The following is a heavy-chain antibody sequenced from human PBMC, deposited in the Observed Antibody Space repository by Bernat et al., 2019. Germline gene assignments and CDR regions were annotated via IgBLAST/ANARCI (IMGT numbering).Heavy chain of an antibody. D-gene: IGHD6-13*01. Sequence: QVQLVQSGAEVKKPGASVKVSCKASGYTFTSYGISWVRQAPGQGLEWMGWISAYNGNTNYAQKLQGRVTMTTDTSTSTAYMELRSLRSDDTAVYYCARDTRVAAAGSMGFRYYYGMDVWGQGTTVTVSS. J-gene: IGHJ6*02. CDR2: ISAYNGNT. CDR3: ARDTRVAAAGSMGFRYYYGMDV. CDR1: GYTFTSYG. V-gene: IGHV1-18*01.